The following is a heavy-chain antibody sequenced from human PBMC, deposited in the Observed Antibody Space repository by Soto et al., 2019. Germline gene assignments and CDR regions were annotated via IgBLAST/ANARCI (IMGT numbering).Heavy chain of an antibody. J-gene: IGHJ4*02. V-gene: IGHV4-30-4*01. D-gene: IGHD3-3*01. Sequence: SETLSLTCSVSGGSISSGYYYWSWIRQPPGKGLEWIGNIYYSRNTYYNPSLKSRLIISIDTSKNQFSLKLSSVTAADTAVYYCARTGREDDFWSGYYTGIDYWGQGTLVTVSS. CDR1: GGSISSGYYY. CDR3: ARTGREDDFWSGYYTGIDY. CDR2: IYYSRNT.